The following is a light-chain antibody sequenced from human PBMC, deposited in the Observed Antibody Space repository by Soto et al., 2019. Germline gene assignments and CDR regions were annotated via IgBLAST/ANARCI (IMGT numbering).Light chain of an antibody. Sequence: EIELTQSPGTLSLSPGERATLSCRASQSVSSSYLAWYQQKPGQAPRLLIYDASSRATGIPDRFSGSGSGTDFTLTINRLEPDDRAVYYCIHYGSSPPYTFGQGTKLEIK. CDR2: DAS. CDR3: IHYGSSPPYT. J-gene: IGKJ2*01. V-gene: IGKV3-20*01. CDR1: QSVSSSY.